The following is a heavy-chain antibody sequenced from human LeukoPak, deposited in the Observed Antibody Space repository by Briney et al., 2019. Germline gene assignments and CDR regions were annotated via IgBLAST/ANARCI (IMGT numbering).Heavy chain of an antibody. CDR3: ASTKLPAHYYYYYYMDV. J-gene: IGHJ6*03. Sequence: PSETLSLTCAVYGGSFSGYYWSWIRQPPGKGLEWIGEINHSGSTNYNPSLKSRVTISVDTSKNQFSLKLSSVTAADTAVYYCASTKLPAHYYYYYYMDVWGKGTTVTVSS. CDR1: GGSFSGYY. D-gene: IGHD6-6*01. V-gene: IGHV4-34*01. CDR2: INHSGST.